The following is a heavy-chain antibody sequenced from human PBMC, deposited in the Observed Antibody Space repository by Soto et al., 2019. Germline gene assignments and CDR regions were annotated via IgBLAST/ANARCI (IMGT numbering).Heavy chain of an antibody. V-gene: IGHV3-53*01. CDR3: ASRRSSGGIYYYGMDV. J-gene: IGHJ6*02. Sequence: GGSLRLSCAASGFTVSSNYMSWVRQAPGKGLEWVSVIYSGGSTYYADSVKGRFTISRDNSKNTLYLQVNSLRAEDTAVYYCASRRSSGGIYYYGMDVWGQGTTVTVSS. CDR2: IYSGGST. D-gene: IGHD2-15*01. CDR1: GFTVSSNY.